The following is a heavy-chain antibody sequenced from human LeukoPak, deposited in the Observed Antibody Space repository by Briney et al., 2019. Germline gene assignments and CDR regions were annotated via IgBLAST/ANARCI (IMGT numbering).Heavy chain of an antibody. CDR3: ARATSGSRDGYNWRFDY. CDR2: IKQDGSEK. J-gene: IGHJ4*02. Sequence: GGSLRLSCAASGFTFSSYWMSWVRQAPGKGLEWVANIKQDGSEKCYVDSVKGRFTISRDNAKNSLYVQMNSLRAEDTAVYYCARATSGSRDGYNWRFDYWGQGTLVTVSS. D-gene: IGHD5-24*01. V-gene: IGHV3-7*01. CDR1: GFTFSSYW.